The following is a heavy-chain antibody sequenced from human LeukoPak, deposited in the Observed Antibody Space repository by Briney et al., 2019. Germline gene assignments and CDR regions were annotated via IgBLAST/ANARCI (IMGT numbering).Heavy chain of an antibody. Sequence: PSETLSLTCTVSGGSVSSGSYYWSWIRQPPGKGLEWIGYIYYSGSTNYNPSLKSRVTISVDTSKNQFSLKLSSVTAADTAVYYCARRDSSSWDFDYWGQGTLVTVSS. D-gene: IGHD6-13*01. CDR2: IYYSGST. CDR3: ARRDSSSWDFDY. J-gene: IGHJ4*02. CDR1: GGSVSSGSYY. V-gene: IGHV4-61*01.